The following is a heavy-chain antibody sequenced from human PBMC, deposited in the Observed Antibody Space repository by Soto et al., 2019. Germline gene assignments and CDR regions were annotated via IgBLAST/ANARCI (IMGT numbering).Heavy chain of an antibody. D-gene: IGHD2-15*01. CDR2: IYSSGSI. CDR1: GFTVSSNY. CDR3: ARDRRGGSYYYFDY. Sequence: GGSLRLSCAASGFTVSSNYMSWVRQAPGKGLEWVSDIYSSGSIYYADSVKGRFTIARDNSKNTLYLQMNRLRAEDTAVYYCARDRRGGSYYYFDYWGQGTLVTVSS. V-gene: IGHV3-53*01. J-gene: IGHJ4*02.